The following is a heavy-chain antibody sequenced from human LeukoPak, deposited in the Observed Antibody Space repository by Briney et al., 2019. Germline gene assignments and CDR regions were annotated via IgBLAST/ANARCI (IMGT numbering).Heavy chain of an antibody. CDR2: IYYSGST. J-gene: IGHJ4*02. Sequence: SETLSLTCTVSGGSISSYYWSWIRQPSGKGLEWIGYIYYSGSTNYNPSLKSRVTISVDTSKNQFSLKLSSVTAADTAVYYCAREGVWFGELYFDYWGQGTLVTVSS. D-gene: IGHD3-10*01. CDR1: GGSISSYY. V-gene: IGHV4-59*01. CDR3: AREGVWFGELYFDY.